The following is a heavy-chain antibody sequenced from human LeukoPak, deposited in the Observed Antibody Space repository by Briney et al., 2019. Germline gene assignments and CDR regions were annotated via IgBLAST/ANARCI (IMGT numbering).Heavy chain of an antibody. D-gene: IGHD6-19*01. CDR3: VSGSGWIFDY. Sequence: HLGGSLRLSCATSGFTFSTHWMIWVRQAPGKGLEWVANINPDGSDKQYLDSVKGRFTISRDSARNSLYLQMNSLRAEDTAVYYCVSGSGWIFDYWGQGTLVTVSS. CDR2: INPDGSDK. V-gene: IGHV3-7*01. J-gene: IGHJ4*02. CDR1: GFTFSTHW.